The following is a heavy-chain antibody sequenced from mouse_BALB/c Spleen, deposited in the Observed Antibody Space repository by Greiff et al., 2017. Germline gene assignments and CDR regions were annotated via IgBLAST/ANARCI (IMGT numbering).Heavy chain of an antibody. J-gene: IGHJ3*01. D-gene: IGHD1-2*01. CDR3: ARDNYGYWGGPWFAY. CDR2: IWAGGST. CDR1: GFSLTSYG. Sequence: VQGVESGPGLVAPSQSLSITCTVSGFSLTSYGVHWVRQPPGKGLEWLGVIWAGGSTNYNSALMSRLSISKDNSKSQVFLKMNSLQTDDTAMYYCARDNYGYWGGPWFAYWGQGTLVTVSA. V-gene: IGHV2-9*02.